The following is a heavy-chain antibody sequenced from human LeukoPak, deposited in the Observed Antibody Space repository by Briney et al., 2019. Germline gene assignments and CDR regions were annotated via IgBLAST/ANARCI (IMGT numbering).Heavy chain of an antibody. V-gene: IGHV3-33*08. CDR1: GSTFSSYG. Sequence: GRSLRLSCTASGSTFSSYGMHWVRQAPGKGLEWVAVIWYDGSNKYYADSVKGRFTISRDNSKNTLYLQMNSLRAEDTAVYYCARISKEATNDYWGQGTLVTVSS. CDR2: IWYDGSNK. D-gene: IGHD5-12*01. J-gene: IGHJ4*02. CDR3: ARISKEATNDY.